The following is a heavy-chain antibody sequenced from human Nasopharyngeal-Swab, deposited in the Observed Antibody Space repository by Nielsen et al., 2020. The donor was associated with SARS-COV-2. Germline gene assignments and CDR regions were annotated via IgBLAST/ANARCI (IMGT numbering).Heavy chain of an antibody. Sequence: WFRQPPGKGLEWIGRIYYSGSTYYNPSLKSRVTISVDTSKNHFSLKLSSVTAADTAVYYCASLNVDTAMVPDYWGQGTLVTVSS. V-gene: IGHV4-39*02. CDR3: ASLNVDTAMVPDY. J-gene: IGHJ4*02. D-gene: IGHD5-18*01. CDR2: IYYSGST.